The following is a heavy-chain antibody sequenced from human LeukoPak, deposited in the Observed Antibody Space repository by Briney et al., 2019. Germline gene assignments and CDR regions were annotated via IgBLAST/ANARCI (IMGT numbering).Heavy chain of an antibody. V-gene: IGHV4-59*08. CDR3: ARLDTYYYDTSGYLV. CDR1: GGSITDFY. CDR2: IYYSGST. Sequence: TSSETLSLTCTVSGGSITDFYWSWLRQTPGKGLEWVGYIYYSGSTNYNPSLKSRVTISADTSKNQFSLRLSSVTAADTAVYYCARLDTYYYDTSGYLVWGQGTLVTVSS. J-gene: IGHJ4*02. D-gene: IGHD3-22*01.